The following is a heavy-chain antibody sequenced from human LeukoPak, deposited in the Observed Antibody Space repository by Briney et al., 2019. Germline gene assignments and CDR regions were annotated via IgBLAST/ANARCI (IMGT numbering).Heavy chain of an antibody. CDR1: GYSFTNYW. D-gene: IGHD3-10*01. CDR3: AREVRGVTYGMDV. CDR2: IYPGDSDT. V-gene: IGHV5-51*01. J-gene: IGHJ6*02. Sequence: GESLKIPRKVSGYSFTNYWIGWVRQIPGKGLEWMGIIYPGDSDTRYSPSFQGQVTISADKSINTAYLQWSSLKASDTAMYYCAREVRGVTYGMDVWGQGTTVTVSS.